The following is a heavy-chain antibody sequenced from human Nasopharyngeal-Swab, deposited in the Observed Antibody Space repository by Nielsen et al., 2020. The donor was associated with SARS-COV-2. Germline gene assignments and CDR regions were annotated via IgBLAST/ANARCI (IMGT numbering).Heavy chain of an antibody. CDR3: ARGPSTANFYAGDY. V-gene: IGHV3-23*01. CDR1: GFTFSSYA. J-gene: IGHJ4*02. CDR2: ISGSGGST. D-gene: IGHD2/OR15-2a*01. Sequence: GESLKISCAASGFTFSSYAMSWVRQAPGKGLEWVSAISGSGGSTYYADSVKGRFSISRDNSKNTLHLQMNSLTDGDTAVYYCARGPSTANFYAGDYWGQGTLVTVSS.